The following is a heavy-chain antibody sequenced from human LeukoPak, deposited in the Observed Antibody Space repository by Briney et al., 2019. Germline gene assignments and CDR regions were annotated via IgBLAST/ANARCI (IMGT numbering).Heavy chain of an antibody. CDR1: GFTFSSYA. Sequence: PGGSLRLSCAASGFTFSSYAMSWVRQAPGKGLEWVSAISGSGASTYYADSVKGRFTISRDNSKNTLYLQMNSLRAEDTAVYYCAKDRSPFSSFGVFIPYFDSWGQGTLVTVSS. V-gene: IGHV3-23*01. J-gene: IGHJ4*02. CDR3: AKDRSPFSSFGVFIPYFDS. D-gene: IGHD3-10*01. CDR2: ISGSGAST.